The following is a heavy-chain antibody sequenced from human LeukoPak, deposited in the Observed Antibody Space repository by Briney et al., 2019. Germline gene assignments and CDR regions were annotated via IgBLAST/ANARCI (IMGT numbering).Heavy chain of an antibody. V-gene: IGHV4-39*07. Sequence: PSETLSLTCTVSGGSISSSSYYWGWIRQPPGKGLEWIGSIYYSGSTYYNPSLKSRVTISVDTSKNQFSLKLSSVTAADTAVYYCARRSNFGSSWWVEDYWGQGTLVTVSS. CDR1: GGSISSSSYY. CDR3: ARRSNFGSSWWVEDY. D-gene: IGHD6-13*01. J-gene: IGHJ4*02. CDR2: IYYSGST.